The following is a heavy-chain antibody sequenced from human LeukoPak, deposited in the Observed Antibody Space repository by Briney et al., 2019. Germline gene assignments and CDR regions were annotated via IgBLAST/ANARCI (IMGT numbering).Heavy chain of an antibody. CDR3: ARGGKQWRGGNYFDS. J-gene: IGHJ4*02. D-gene: IGHD6-19*01. Sequence: ASVKVSCKTSGYTFSDYYIHWIRQAPGQGLEWVGWINPNSGDTDYAQKFQGRVTVTRDTSISTAYMELGRLRSDDTAVYYCARGGKQWRGGNYFDSWGQGTLVAVSS. CDR2: INPNSGDT. V-gene: IGHV1-2*02. CDR1: GYTFSDYY.